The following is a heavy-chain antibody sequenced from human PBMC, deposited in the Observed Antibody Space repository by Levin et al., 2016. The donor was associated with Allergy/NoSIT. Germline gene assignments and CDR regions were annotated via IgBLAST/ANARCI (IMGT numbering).Heavy chain of an antibody. D-gene: IGHD6-13*01. CDR3: ARDYPPSSSKPDYYYYYGMDV. J-gene: IGHJ6*02. CDR2: ISSSSSYI. Sequence: VRQAPGKGLEWVSSISSSSSYIYYADSVKGRFTISRDNAKNSLYLQMNSLRAEDTAVYYCARDYPPSSSKPDYYYYYGMDVWGQGTTVTVSS. V-gene: IGHV3-21*01.